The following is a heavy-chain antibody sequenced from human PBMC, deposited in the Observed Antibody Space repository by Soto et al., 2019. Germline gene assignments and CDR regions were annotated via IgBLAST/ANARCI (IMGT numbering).Heavy chain of an antibody. V-gene: IGHV1-18*01. CDR2: ISADNGNT. CDR3: ARGLQGWNDDRRGTDY. J-gene: IGHJ4*02. D-gene: IGHD1-1*01. CDR1: GYTFCSHS. Sequence: GASVKVSCKASGYTFCSHSISWVRQAPGQGLEWMGRISADNGNTNYAQKFQGRVTMTRNTSTNTAYMELSNLRFEDTAVYYCARGLQGWNDDRRGTDYWGQGTLVTVSS.